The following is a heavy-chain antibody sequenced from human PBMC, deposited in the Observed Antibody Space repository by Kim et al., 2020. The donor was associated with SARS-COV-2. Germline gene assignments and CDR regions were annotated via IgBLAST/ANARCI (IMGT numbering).Heavy chain of an antibody. CDR3: CLIVATNYYYGMDV. Sequence: ASVKVSCKASGYTFTSYAMHWVRQAPGQRLEWMGWINAGNGNTKYSQKFQGRVTITMDTSASTAYMELSSLRSEDTAVYYCCLIVATNYYYGMDVWGQGTTVTVSS. D-gene: IGHD5-12*01. CDR1: GYTFTSYA. CDR2: INAGNGNT. J-gene: IGHJ6*02. V-gene: IGHV1-3*01.